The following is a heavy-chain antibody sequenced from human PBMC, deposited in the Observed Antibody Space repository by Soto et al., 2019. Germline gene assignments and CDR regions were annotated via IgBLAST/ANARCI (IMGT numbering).Heavy chain of an antibody. V-gene: IGHV4-39*01. J-gene: IGHJ3*02. CDR2: IYYSGST. Sequence: SETLSLTCTVSGGSISSSSYYWGWIRQPPGKGLEWIGSIYYSGSTYYNPSLKSRVTISVDTSKNQFSLKLSSVTAADTAVYYCARPYSGYAGAFDIWGQGTMVTVSS. CDR1: GGSISSSSYY. D-gene: IGHD5-12*01. CDR3: ARPYSGYAGAFDI.